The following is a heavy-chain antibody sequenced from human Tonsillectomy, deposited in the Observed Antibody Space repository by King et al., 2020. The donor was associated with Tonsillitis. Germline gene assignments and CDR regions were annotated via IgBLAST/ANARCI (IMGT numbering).Heavy chain of an antibody. CDR3: AKEEIDMAVYYFDY. D-gene: IGHD3-9*01. Sequence: QLVQSGGGLVQPGGSLRLSCAASGFTFSSYAMNWVRQAPGKGLEWGSAISGRGGTTYYADSVKGRFTISRDNSKNTLYLQMNSLRADDTAVYYCAKEEIDMAVYYFDYWGQGTLVTVSS. CDR1: GFTFSSYA. V-gene: IGHV3-23*04. J-gene: IGHJ4*02. CDR2: ISGRGGTT.